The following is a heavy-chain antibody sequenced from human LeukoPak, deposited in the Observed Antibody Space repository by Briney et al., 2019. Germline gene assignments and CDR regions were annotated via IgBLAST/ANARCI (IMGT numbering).Heavy chain of an antibody. D-gene: IGHD3-9*01. CDR2: FDPEDGET. Sequence: ASVKVSCKVSGYTLTELSMQWVRQAPGKGLEWMGGFDPEDGETIYAQKFQGRVTMTEDTSTDTAYMELSSLRSEDTAVYYCATDGAGPTGYYSQVLTGWGQGTLVTVSS. CDR1: GYTLTELS. J-gene: IGHJ4*02. V-gene: IGHV1-24*01. CDR3: ATDGAGPTGYYSQVLTG.